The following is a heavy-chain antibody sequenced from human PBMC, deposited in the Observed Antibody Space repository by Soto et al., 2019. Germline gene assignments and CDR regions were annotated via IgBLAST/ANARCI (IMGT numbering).Heavy chain of an antibody. V-gene: IGHV4-4*07. Sequence: SETLSLTCPVSGSSISGFYWSWLRKSAGKGLEWIGRIYATGTTDYNPSLKSRVMMSVDTSKKQFSLKLRSVTAADTAVYYCVRDGTKTLRDWFDPWGQGISVTVSS. J-gene: IGHJ5*02. CDR3: VRDGTKTLRDWFDP. CDR2: IYATGTT. CDR1: GSSISGFY. D-gene: IGHD1-1*01.